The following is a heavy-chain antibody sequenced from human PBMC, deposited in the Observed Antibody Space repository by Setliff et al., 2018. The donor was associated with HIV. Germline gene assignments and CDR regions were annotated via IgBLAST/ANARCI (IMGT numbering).Heavy chain of an antibody. Sequence: GGSLRLSCAASGFTFRGYAMSWVRQAPGKGLEWVSAVSGSGDSTYYADSARGRFSASRDNSKNRLFLHMNSLRAEDTAVYYCAKDPGYYDSSGYSFQRWGQGTLVTVSS. D-gene: IGHD3-22*01. CDR2: VSGSGDST. V-gene: IGHV3-23*01. J-gene: IGHJ1*01. CDR3: AKDPGYYDSSGYSFQR. CDR1: GFTFRGYA.